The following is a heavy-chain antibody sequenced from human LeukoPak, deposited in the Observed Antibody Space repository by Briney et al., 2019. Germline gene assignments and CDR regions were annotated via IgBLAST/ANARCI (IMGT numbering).Heavy chain of an antibody. V-gene: IGHV4-4*07. CDR1: GASINTYF. CDR3: ARDIGSRL. D-gene: IGHD1-26*01. Sequence: SETLSLTCTVSGASINTYFWSWFRQPAGKGLEWIGRIHSSGTTNYNPSLKGQVSMSMDMSKNQFSLRLNSLTATDTAVFYCARDIGSRLWGKGTTVIVSS. CDR2: IHSSGTT. J-gene: IGHJ6*04.